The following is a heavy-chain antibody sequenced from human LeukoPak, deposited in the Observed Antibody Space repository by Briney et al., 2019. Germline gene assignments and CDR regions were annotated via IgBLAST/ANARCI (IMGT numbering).Heavy chain of an antibody. Sequence: SETLSLTCTVSGGSISSYYWSWIRQPPGKGLEWIGYIYYSGSTNYNPSLKSRVTISVDTSKNQFSLKLSSVTAADTGVYYCARGVPYDSSSWYGRDDAFDIWGQGTMVTVSS. J-gene: IGHJ3*02. D-gene: IGHD6-13*01. V-gene: IGHV4-59*01. CDR3: ARGVPYDSSSWYGRDDAFDI. CDR2: IYYSGST. CDR1: GGSISSYY.